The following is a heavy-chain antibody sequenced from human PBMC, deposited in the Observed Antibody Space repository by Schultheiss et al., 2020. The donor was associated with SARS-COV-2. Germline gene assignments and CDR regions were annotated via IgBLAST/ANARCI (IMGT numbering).Heavy chain of an antibody. V-gene: IGHV4-31*01. CDR3: ARQTTVTTKDAFNI. CDR2: IYYRGST. D-gene: IGHD4-17*01. J-gene: IGHJ3*02. Sequence: SETLSLTCTVSGGSISSGGYYLSWIRLHPGKGLEWIGYIYYRGSTYYNSSLKSLVTISVDTSKNQFSLKLSSVTAADTSVYYSARQTTVTTKDAFNIWGTGTLVTVS. CDR1: GGSISSGGYY.